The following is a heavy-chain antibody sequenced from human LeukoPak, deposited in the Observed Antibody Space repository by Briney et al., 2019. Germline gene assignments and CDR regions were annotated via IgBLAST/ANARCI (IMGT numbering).Heavy chain of an antibody. J-gene: IGHJ4*02. CDR3: AKDRMVVTAIVDY. CDR1: GFTFSSYA. D-gene: IGHD2-21*02. Sequence: GGSLRLSWGASGFTFSSYAMSWVRQAPGKGLEWVSAISGSGGSTYYADSVKGRFTISRDNSKNTLYLQMNSLRAEDTAVYYCAKDRMVVTAIVDYWGQGTLVTVSS. CDR2: ISGSGGST. V-gene: IGHV3-23*01.